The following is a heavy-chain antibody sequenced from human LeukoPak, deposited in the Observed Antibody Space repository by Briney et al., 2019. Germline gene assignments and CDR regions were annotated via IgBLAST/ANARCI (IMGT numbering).Heavy chain of an antibody. D-gene: IGHD6-13*01. CDR1: GFTFSSYA. CDR2: ISGSDDST. V-gene: IGHV3-23*01. CDR3: AKGSGIAAAGFFLSVPYYYFDY. J-gene: IGHJ4*02. Sequence: GGSLRLSCAASGFTFSSYAMSWVRQAPGKGLEWVSAISGSDDSTYYADSVKGRFAISRDNSKNTLYLQMNSLRAEDTAVYYCAKGSGIAAAGFFLSVPYYYFDYWGQGTLVTVSS.